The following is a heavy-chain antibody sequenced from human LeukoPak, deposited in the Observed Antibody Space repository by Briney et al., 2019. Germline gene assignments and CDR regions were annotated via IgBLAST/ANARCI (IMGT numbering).Heavy chain of an antibody. J-gene: IGHJ5*02. Sequence: PGGSLRLSCAASGFTFSNYDMHWVRQTPGKGLEWISLISDSVSSTDYADSVKGRFTISRDNSKNTLYLQMYSLRAADTAVYYCAKLLWRSSSTTAPNWFDPWGQGTLVTVSS. CDR3: AKLLWRSSSTTAPNWFDP. CDR2: ISDSVSST. V-gene: IGHV3-23*01. CDR1: GFTFSNYD. D-gene: IGHD1-1*01.